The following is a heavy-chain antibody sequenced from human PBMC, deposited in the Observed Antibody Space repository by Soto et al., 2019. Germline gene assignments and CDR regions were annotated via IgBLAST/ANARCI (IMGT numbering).Heavy chain of an antibody. D-gene: IGHD1-1*01. J-gene: IGHJ3*02. CDR1: GFTFHDYA. CDR2: ISWNSGSI. V-gene: IGHV3-9*01. CDR3: AKIGTSARNDAFDI. Sequence: GGSLRLSCAASGFTFHDYAMHWVRQAPGKGLEWVSGISWNSGSIGYADSVKGRFTISRDNAKNSLYLQMNSLRAEDTALYYCAKIGTSARNDAFDIWGQGTMVTVSS.